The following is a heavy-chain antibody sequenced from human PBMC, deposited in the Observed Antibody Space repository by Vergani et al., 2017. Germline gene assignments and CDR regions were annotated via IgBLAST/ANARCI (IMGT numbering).Heavy chain of an antibody. J-gene: IGHJ4*02. V-gene: IGHV1-24*01. CDR1: GYSLTELS. Sequence: QVQLVQSGSEVRKPGASVKVSCQVSGYSLTELSIHWVRQAPGKGPEWMGGFDPEHGEVTFAHHIQGRVTMTEDRSTDTAYMELSSLRPEDTALYYCAIVPDYYDSSGYYLDYWCQGTLVTVSS. CDR3: AIVPDYYDSSGYYLDY. D-gene: IGHD3-22*01. CDR2: FDPEHGEV.